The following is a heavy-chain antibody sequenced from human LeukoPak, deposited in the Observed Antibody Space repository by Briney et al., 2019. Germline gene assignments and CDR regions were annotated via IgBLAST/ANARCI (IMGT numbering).Heavy chain of an antibody. D-gene: IGHD3-22*01. Sequence: GGSLRLSCAASGFTFDEYGMSWVRQAPGKGLEWDSTIKWNGGKIGYADSVKGRFTISRDNAKNSLYLQMNNVRAEDTALYYCARGGEHYESSGYYVDYWGQGILVTVSS. CDR2: IKWNGGKI. J-gene: IGHJ4*02. V-gene: IGHV3-20*04. CDR3: ARGGEHYESSGYYVDY. CDR1: GFTFDEYG.